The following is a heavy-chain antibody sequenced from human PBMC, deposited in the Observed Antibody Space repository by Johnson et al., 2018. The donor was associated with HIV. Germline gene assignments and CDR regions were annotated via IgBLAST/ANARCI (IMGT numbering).Heavy chain of an antibody. CDR1: GFTFSDYY. V-gene: IGHV3-11*04. D-gene: IGHD1-1*01. CDR2: ISNTGNTI. CDR3: ATDILFGTTRSDHDAFDT. J-gene: IGHJ3*02. Sequence: QVQLVESGGGLVKPGGSLRLSCAASGFTFSDYYMSWIRQAPGNGLEWVSYISNTGNTIYYADSVKGRFTISRDNAKNSLFLQMNSLRAEDTGVYYCATDILFGTTRSDHDAFDTWGQGTMVTVSS.